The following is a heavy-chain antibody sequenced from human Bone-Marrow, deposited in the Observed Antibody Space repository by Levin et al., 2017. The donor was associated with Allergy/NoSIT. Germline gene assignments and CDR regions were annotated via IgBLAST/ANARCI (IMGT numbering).Heavy chain of an antibody. V-gene: IGHV3-11*01. Sequence: SCTASALPFSDSYMAWIRQAPGKGLEWIAYISSSGLIIKYADSVRGRVTISRDNAKNSVYLQINSLRAEDTAVYFCARDTAIAGREFDYWGQGTLVTVSS. CDR2: ISSSGLII. CDR1: ALPFSDSY. D-gene: IGHD2-21*01. J-gene: IGHJ4*02. CDR3: ARDTAIAGREFDY.